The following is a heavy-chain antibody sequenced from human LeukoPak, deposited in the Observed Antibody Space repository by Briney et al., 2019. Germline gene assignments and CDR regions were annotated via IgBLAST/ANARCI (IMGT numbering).Heavy chain of an antibody. J-gene: IGHJ4*02. D-gene: IGHD6-13*01. CDR1: GFTFSSYS. Sequence: GGSLRLSCAASGFTFSSYSMNWVRQAPGKGLEWASSISSSSSYIYYADSVKGRFTISRDNAKNSLYLQMNSLRAEGTAVYYCARIYSSSWYDFDYWGQGTLVTVSS. V-gene: IGHV3-21*01. CDR3: ARIYSSSWYDFDY. CDR2: ISSSSSYI.